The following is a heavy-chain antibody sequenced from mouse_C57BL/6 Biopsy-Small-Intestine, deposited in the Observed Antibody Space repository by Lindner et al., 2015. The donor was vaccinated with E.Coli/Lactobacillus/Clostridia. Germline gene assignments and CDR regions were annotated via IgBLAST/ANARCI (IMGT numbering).Heavy chain of an antibody. V-gene: IGHV1-63*01. CDR1: EYTFTNYW. CDR2: ISPGSGST. Sequence: QLQESGAELVRPGTSVKMSCKASEYTFTNYWIGWAKQRPGHGLEWIGEISPGSGSTSYNEKFKGKATFTADTSSNTAYMQLSSLTTEDSAIYYCARRSYGSSYYYAMDYWGQGTSVTVSS. D-gene: IGHD1-1*01. CDR3: ARRSYGSSYYYAMDY. J-gene: IGHJ4*01.